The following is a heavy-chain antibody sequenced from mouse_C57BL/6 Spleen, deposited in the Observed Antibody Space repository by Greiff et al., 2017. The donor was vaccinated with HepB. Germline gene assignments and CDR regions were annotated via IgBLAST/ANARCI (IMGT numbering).Heavy chain of an antibody. CDR2: IYPGDGDT. CDR3: ARGGSPLYYAMDY. Sequence: QVQLQQSGPELVKPGASVKISCKASGYAFSSSWMNWVKQRPGKGLEWIGRIYPGDGDTNYNGKFKGKATLTADKSSSTAYMQLSSLTSEDSAVYFCARGGSPLYYAMDYWGQGTSVTVSS. D-gene: IGHD1-1*01. CDR1: GYAFSSSW. J-gene: IGHJ4*01. V-gene: IGHV1-82*01.